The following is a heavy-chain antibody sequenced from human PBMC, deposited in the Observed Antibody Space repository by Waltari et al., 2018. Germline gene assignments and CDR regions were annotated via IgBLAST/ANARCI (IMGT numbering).Heavy chain of an antibody. D-gene: IGHD1-7*01. V-gene: IGHV3-30-3*01. CDR1: GLPFRSYI. CDR3: ARGGGWNSHLDY. CDR2: ISYDGTNK. Sequence: QVQLVESGGGVVQPGRSLRLSCAASGLPFRSYIMHWVRQPPGKGLEWVAVISYDGTNKYYADSVKGRFTISRDNSKNTLYLQMNSLRPDDTAVYYCARGGGWNSHLDYWGQGTLVTVYS. J-gene: IGHJ4*02.